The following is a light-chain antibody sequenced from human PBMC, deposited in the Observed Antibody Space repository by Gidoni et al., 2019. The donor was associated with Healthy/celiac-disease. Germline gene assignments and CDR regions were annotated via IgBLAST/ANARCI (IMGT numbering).Light chain of an antibody. J-gene: IGLJ3*02. Sequence: QSVLAQPPSVSRAPGQRVTISCTGSSSNIGAGYDVHWYQQLPGTAPKLLIYGNHNRPSGVPDRFSGSKSGTSASLAITGLQAEDEADYYCQSYDSSLSGWVFGGGTKLTVL. CDR3: QSYDSSLSGWV. CDR2: GNH. CDR1: SSNIGAGYD. V-gene: IGLV1-40*01.